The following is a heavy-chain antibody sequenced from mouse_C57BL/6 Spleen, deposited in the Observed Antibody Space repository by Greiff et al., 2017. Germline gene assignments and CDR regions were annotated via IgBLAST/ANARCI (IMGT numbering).Heavy chain of an antibody. CDR2: IDPSDSET. Sequence: QVQLKQPGAELVRPGSSVKLSCQASGYTFTSYWMHWVKQRPIQGLEWIGNIDPSDSETHYNQKFKDKATLTVDKSSSTAYMQLSSLTSEDSAVYYCARSDGSSLYYAMDYWGQGTSVTVSS. CDR3: ARSDGSSLYYAMDY. V-gene: IGHV1-52*01. CDR1: GYTFTSYW. D-gene: IGHD1-1*01. J-gene: IGHJ4*01.